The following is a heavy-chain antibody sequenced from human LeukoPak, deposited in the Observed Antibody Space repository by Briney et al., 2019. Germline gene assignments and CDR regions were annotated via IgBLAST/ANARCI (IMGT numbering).Heavy chain of an antibody. Sequence: GGSLRLSCAASGFTFSSSWMNWVRQAPGKGLEWVANIKPDGSEKYSVDSVKGRFTISRDNAKNSLYLQMNSLRVEDTAVYYCARRDSLNSYWGQGTLVTASS. J-gene: IGHJ4*02. CDR1: GFTFSSSW. D-gene: IGHD3-22*01. CDR2: IKPDGSEK. V-gene: IGHV3-7*01. CDR3: ARRDSLNSY.